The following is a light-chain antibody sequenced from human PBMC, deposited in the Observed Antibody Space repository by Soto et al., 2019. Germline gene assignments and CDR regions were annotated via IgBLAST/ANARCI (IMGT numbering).Light chain of an antibody. Sequence: DIQLTQSLSTLSASLGDRVTITCRASQSISIWLAWYQQKPGKAPKLLIYDASSLESGVPSRFSGSGSGTDFTLTITSLQPEDVATYYCQRYNSAPWTFGQGTEVDIK. V-gene: IGKV1-5*01. J-gene: IGKJ1*01. CDR1: QSISIW. CDR2: DAS. CDR3: QRYNSAPWT.